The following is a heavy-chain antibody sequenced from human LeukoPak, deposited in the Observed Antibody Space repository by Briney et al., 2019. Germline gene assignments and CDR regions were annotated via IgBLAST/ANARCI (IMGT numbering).Heavy chain of an antibody. CDR2: INHGGST. Sequence: SETLSLTCAVYGGSFSGYYWGWIRQPPGKGLEWIGEINHGGSTNYNPSLKSRVTISVDTSKNQFSLKLSSVTAADTAVYYCARGGGYCSSTSCPNTNWFDPWGQGTLVTVSS. D-gene: IGHD2-2*01. V-gene: IGHV4-34*01. J-gene: IGHJ5*02. CDR3: ARGGGYCSSTSCPNTNWFDP. CDR1: GGSFSGYY.